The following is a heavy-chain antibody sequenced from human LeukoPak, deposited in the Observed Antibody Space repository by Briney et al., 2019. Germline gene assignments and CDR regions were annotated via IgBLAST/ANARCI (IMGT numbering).Heavy chain of an antibody. CDR3: ASTYCGGDCYSGDAFDI. CDR2: ISYDGSNK. Sequence: GGSLRLSCAASGFTFSSYGMHWVRQAPGKGLEWVAVISYDGSNKYYADSVKGRFTISRDNSKNTLYLQMNSLRAEDTAVYYCASTYCGGDCYSGDAFDIWGQGTMVTVSS. V-gene: IGHV3-30*03. CDR1: GFTFSSYG. D-gene: IGHD2-21*02. J-gene: IGHJ3*02.